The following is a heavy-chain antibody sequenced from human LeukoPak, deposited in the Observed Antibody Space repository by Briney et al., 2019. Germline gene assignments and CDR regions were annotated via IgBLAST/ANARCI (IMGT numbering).Heavy chain of an antibody. D-gene: IGHD2-15*01. Sequence: GGSLRLSCAASGFTVSGNYMSWVRQAPGKGLEWVSVIYSGADTYYADSVKGRFTISRHSSQNTVYLQMNSLRAEDTAVYYCARAQYCSRGSCYSGTLGSWGQGTLVTVSS. V-gene: IGHV3-53*04. CDR1: GFTVSGNY. J-gene: IGHJ5*02. CDR3: ARAQYCSRGSCYSGTLGS. CDR2: IYSGADT.